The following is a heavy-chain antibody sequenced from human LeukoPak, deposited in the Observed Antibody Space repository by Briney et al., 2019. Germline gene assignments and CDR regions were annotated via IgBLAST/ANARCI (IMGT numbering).Heavy chain of an antibody. CDR3: AKSHLSHYYDSSPLGY. CDR2: ISGSGGST. J-gene: IGHJ4*02. Sequence: GGSLRLSCAASVFTFSIYAMRWVRHAPAKGLEWVSAISGSGGSTYYADSVKGRFTISRDNSKNTLYLQMNSLRAEDTAVYYCAKSHLSHYYDSSPLGYWGQGTLVTVSS. V-gene: IGHV3-23*01. D-gene: IGHD3-22*01. CDR1: VFTFSIYA.